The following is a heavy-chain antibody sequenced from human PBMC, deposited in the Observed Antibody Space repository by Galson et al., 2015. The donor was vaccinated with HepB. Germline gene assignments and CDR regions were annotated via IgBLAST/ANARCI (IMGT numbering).Heavy chain of an antibody. CDR1: GFTFSNYA. D-gene: IGHD3-3*01. J-gene: IGHJ4*01. Sequence: SLRLSCAASGFTFSNYAMSWVRQAPGKGLEWISAISVGGNTYYTDSVKGRFIISRDNSKNALFLQMNSLRAEDTAVYYCAVSDHDLWRGFKFWGQGTLVTGSS. CDR2: ISVGGNT. CDR3: AVSDHDLWRGFKF. V-gene: IGHV3-23*01.